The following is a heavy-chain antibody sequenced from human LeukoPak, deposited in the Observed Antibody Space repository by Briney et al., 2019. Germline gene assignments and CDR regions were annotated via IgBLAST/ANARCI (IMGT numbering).Heavy chain of an antibody. CDR2: INPNSGGT. V-gene: IGHV1-2*02. J-gene: IGHJ5*02. Sequence: ASVKVSCKASGYAFTGYYMHRVRQAPGQGLEWMGWINPNSGGTNYAQKFQGRVTMTRDTSISTAYMELSRLRSDDTAVYYCARTKRGYDYGDYRFDPWGQRTLVTVSS. CDR1: GYAFTGYY. CDR3: ARTKRGYDYGDYRFDP. D-gene: IGHD4-17*01.